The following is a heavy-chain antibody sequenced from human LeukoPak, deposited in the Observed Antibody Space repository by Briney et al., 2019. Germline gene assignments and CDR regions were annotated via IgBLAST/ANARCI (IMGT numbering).Heavy chain of an antibody. Sequence: GGSLRLSRAASGFTFSSYSMNWVRQAPGKGLEWVSYISSSSSTIYYADSVKGRFTISRDNAKNSLYLQMNSLRAEDTAVYYCARVIGGSYYLYYYYGMDVWGQGTTVTVSS. CDR3: ARVIGGSYYLYYYYGMDV. D-gene: IGHD1-26*01. J-gene: IGHJ6*02. CDR2: ISSSSSTI. CDR1: GFTFSSYS. V-gene: IGHV3-48*04.